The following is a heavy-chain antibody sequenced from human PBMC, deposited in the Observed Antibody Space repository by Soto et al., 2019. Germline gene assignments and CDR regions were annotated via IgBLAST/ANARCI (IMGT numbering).Heavy chain of an antibody. J-gene: IGHJ4*02. D-gene: IGHD6-19*01. Sequence: SETLSLTCTVSGGSISSYYWSWIRQPPGKGLEWIGYIYYSGSTNYNPSLKSRVTISVDKSKNQFSLSLSFLTAADTATYYCARSFGWYAVDSWGQGILVTVSS. CDR3: ARSFGWYAVDS. CDR1: GGSISSYY. CDR2: IYYSGST. V-gene: IGHV4-59*12.